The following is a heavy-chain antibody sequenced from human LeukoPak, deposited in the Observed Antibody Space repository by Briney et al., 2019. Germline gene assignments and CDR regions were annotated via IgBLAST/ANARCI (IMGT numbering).Heavy chain of an antibody. D-gene: IGHD4-17*01. Sequence: ASVKVSCKASGYTFTGYYMHWVRQAPGQGLEWMGWINPNSGGTNYAQKFQGRVTMTRDTSISTAYMELSRPRSDDTAVYYCARGVGTYGDYDRTWYWGQGTLVTVSS. CDR3: ARGVGTYGDYDRTWY. V-gene: IGHV1-2*02. J-gene: IGHJ4*02. CDR1: GYTFTGYY. CDR2: INPNSGGT.